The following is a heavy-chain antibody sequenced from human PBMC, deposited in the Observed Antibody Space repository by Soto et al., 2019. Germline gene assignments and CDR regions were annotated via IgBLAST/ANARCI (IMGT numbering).Heavy chain of an antibody. J-gene: IGHJ4*02. CDR3: ARSAVVTAIPPFDY. CDR1: GYSFTSYW. V-gene: IGHV5-51*01. Sequence: PGESVKISFKGSGYSFTSYWIGWVRQMPGKGLEWMGIIYPGDSDTRYSPSFQGQVTISADKSISTAYLQWSSLKASDTAMYYCARSAVVTAIPPFDYWGQGTLVTVSS. CDR2: IYPGDSDT. D-gene: IGHD2-21*02.